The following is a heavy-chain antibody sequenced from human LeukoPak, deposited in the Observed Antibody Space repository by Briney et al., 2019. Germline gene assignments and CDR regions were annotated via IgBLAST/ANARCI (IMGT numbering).Heavy chain of an antibody. CDR2: ISSSGSTI. V-gene: IGHV3-11*04. J-gene: IGHJ4*02. CDR3: ARGITADSKREDFDY. D-gene: IGHD6-13*01. CDR1: GFTFSNYY. Sequence: PGGSLRLSCAASGFTFSNYYMSWIRQAPGKGLEWVSYISSSGSTIYYADSVKGRFTISRDNAKNSLYLQMNSLRAEDTAVYYCARGITADSKREDFDYWGQGTLVTVSS.